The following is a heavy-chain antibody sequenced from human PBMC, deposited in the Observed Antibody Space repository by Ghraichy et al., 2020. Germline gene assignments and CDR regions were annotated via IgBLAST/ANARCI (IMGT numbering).Heavy chain of an antibody. D-gene: IGHD6-19*01. CDR2: IRSKAYGGTT. CDR1: GFSFGDYV. Sequence: GGSLRLSCTASGFSFGDYVMSWFRLAPGKGLEWVGFIRSKAYGGTTEYAASVKGRFTISRDDSKSIAYLQMNSLKTEDTAVYYCTSHSWYSSGWYYYYYMDVWGKGTTVAVSS. V-gene: IGHV3-49*03. CDR3: TSHSWYSSGWYYYYYMDV. J-gene: IGHJ6*03.